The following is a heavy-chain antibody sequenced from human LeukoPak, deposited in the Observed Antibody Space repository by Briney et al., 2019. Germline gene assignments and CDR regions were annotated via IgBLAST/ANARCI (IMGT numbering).Heavy chain of an antibody. J-gene: IGHJ4*02. CDR2: INHSGST. CDR1: GGSFSGYY. D-gene: IGHD6-13*01. V-gene: IGHV4-34*01. CDR3: ARIGIAALDGVDY. Sequence: PSETLSLTCAVYGGSFSGYYWSWIRQPPGKGLEWIGEINHSGSTNYHPSLKSRVTISVDTSKNQFSLKLSSVTAADTAVYYCARIGIAALDGVDYWGQGTLVTVSS.